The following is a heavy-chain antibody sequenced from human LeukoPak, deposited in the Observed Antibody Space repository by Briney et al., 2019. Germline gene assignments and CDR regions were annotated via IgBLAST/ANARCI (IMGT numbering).Heavy chain of an antibody. J-gene: IGHJ3*01. CDR1: GYSFRNQW. CDR2: IYPADSDT. V-gene: IGHV5-51*01. D-gene: IGHD6-13*01. Sequence: GESLKISCKGSGYSFRNQWIGWVRQMPGKGLEWMGIIYPADSDTRYRPSFQGQVTISVDKSITTAYLQWSSLKASDTAMYYCAGHLLSSYTSKWDALDLWGQGTMVTVSS. CDR3: AGHLLSSYTSKWDALDL.